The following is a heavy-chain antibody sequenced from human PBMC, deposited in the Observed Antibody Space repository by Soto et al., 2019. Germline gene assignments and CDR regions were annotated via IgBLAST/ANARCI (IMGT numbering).Heavy chain of an antibody. J-gene: IGHJ6*02. V-gene: IGHV1-2*04. CDR3: AREGWLHPDYYYYGMDV. D-gene: IGHD5-12*01. CDR1: GYTFTGYY. Sequence: GASVKVSCKASGYTFTGYYMHWVRQAPGQGLEWMGWINPNSGGTNYAQKFQGWVTMTRDTSISTAYMKLSRLRSDDTAVYYCAREGWLHPDYYYYGMDVWGQGTTVTVSS. CDR2: INPNSGGT.